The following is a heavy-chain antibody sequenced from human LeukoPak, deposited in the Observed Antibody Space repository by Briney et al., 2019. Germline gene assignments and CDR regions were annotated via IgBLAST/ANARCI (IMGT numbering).Heavy chain of an antibody. Sequence: GGSLRLSCAASGFTFSSYTMNWVRQAPGKGLEWVSSIRSSSTYIYYADSVKGRFTISRDNSKNTLYLQMNSLRAEDTAVYYCAKDESGNPYEDFQHWGQGTLVTVSS. V-gene: IGHV3-21*04. CDR1: GFTFSSYT. CDR3: AKDESGNPYEDFQH. J-gene: IGHJ1*01. CDR2: IRSSSTYI. D-gene: IGHD1-26*01.